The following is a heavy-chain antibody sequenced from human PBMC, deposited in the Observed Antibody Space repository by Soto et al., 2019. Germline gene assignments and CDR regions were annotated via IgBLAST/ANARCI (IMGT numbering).Heavy chain of an antibody. CDR1: GCTFSSYS. Sequence: SVKVSFKGSGCTFSSYSSSWVRQAPGQGLEWMGVIIPIFGTANYAQKFQGRVTITADESTSTAYMELRSMRSEDTAVYYCARDPRPGKRPYYYYGMDVWGQGTTVTVSS. CDR3: ARDPRPGKRPYYYYGMDV. CDR2: IIPIFGTA. J-gene: IGHJ6*02. V-gene: IGHV1-69*13.